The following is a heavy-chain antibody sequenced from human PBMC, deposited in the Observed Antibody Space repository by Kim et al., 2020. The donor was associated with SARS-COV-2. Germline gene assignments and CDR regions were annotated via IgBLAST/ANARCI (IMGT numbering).Heavy chain of an antibody. CDR3: ARGGYHYYNSNLHYFDY. J-gene: IGHJ4*01. CDR2: IYYSGRT. Sequence: SETLSLTCTVSGGSMSEYYWNWIRQPPGKGLEWIGYIYYSGRTNYNPSLEGRVTMSVDTSKNQFSLNLNSVTAADTAVYYCARGGYHYYNSNLHYFDYWG. V-gene: IGHV4-59*13. D-gene: IGHD4-4*01. CDR1: GGSMSEYY.